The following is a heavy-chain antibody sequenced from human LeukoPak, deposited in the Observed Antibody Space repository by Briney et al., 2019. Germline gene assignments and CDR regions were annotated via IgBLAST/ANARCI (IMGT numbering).Heavy chain of an antibody. CDR1: GYTFTSYG. V-gene: IGHV1-18*01. Sequence: ASVKVSCKASGYTFTSYGISWVRQAPGQGLEWMGWISAYNGNTNYAQKLQGRVTMTTDTSTSTAYMELRSLRSDDTAVYYCARDVLIAAAGMVDYWGQGTLVTVSS. D-gene: IGHD6-13*01. CDR2: ISAYNGNT. CDR3: ARDVLIAAAGMVDY. J-gene: IGHJ4*02.